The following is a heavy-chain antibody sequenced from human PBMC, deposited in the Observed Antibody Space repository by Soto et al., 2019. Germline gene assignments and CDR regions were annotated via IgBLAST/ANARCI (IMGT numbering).Heavy chain of an antibody. V-gene: IGHV2-70*04. Sequence: SGPTLVNPTQTLTLTCTFSGFSLSTSGMRXSWIRQPPGKALEWLARIDWDDDKFYSTSLKTRLTISKDTSKNQVVLTMTNMDPVDTATYYCARTRSLYYGYDYWGQGTLVTVSS. CDR2: IDWDDDK. CDR3: ARTRSLYYGYDY. CDR1: GFSLSTSGMR. J-gene: IGHJ4*02. D-gene: IGHD3-10*01.